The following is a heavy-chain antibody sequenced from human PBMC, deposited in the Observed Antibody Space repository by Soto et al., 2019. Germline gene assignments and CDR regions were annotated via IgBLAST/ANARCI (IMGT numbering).Heavy chain of an antibody. V-gene: IGHV3-48*02. CDR1: GFTFSRYS. CDR3: ARVYSYGMDV. CDR2: ISSSGSPK. J-gene: IGHJ6*02. D-gene: IGHD2-8*01. Sequence: XGSLKLSCAASGFTFSRYSMNWVRQAPGKGLEWVSYISSSGSPKYYADSVKGRFTISRDNAKNSLYLQMNSLRDEDTAVYYCARVYSYGMDVWGQGNTVTVSS.